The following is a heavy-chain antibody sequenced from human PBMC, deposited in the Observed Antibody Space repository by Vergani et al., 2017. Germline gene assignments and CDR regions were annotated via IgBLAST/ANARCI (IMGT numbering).Heavy chain of an antibody. V-gene: IGHV3-30*02. CDR2: IQFDGSNQ. J-gene: IGHJ4*02. D-gene: IGHD3-16*01. CDR3: AKHFRGWGIDY. Sequence: QVQLVESGGGVVQRGGSLRLFCATSGFTLSNYDMQWILQGPGKGLEFVAFIQFDGSNQYYADSVKGRFTLSRDFSKNTLYLQMNSLRTDDTATYYCAKHFRGWGIDYWCQGTQVIVSS. CDR1: GFTLSNYD.